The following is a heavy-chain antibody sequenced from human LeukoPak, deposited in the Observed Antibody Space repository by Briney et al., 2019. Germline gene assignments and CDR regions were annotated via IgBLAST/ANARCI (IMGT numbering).Heavy chain of an antibody. J-gene: IGHJ4*02. Sequence: GGSLRLSCAASGFTFSDYYMSWIRQAPGKGLEWVSYISSSGSTIYYADSVKGRFTISRDNAKNSLYLQMNSLRAEDTAVYYCARDHSSGWYGDDFDYWGQGTLVTVSS. D-gene: IGHD6-19*01. CDR1: GFTFSDYY. CDR3: ARDHSSGWYGDDFDY. V-gene: IGHV3-11*04. CDR2: ISSSGSTI.